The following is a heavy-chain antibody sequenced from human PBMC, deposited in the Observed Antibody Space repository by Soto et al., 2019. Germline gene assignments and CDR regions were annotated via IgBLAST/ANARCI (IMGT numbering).Heavy chain of an antibody. D-gene: IGHD3-3*01. CDR3: AKDWGPYYDFWSGYYDY. CDR2: ISYDGSNK. J-gene: IGHJ4*02. V-gene: IGHV3-30*18. Sequence: GGSLRLACAASGFSFSNYGIHWVRLAPGKGLEWVAFISYDGSNKYYADSVKGRFTISRDNSNNTLNLQMNSLRAVDTAVYYCAKDWGPYYDFWSGYYDYWGQGT. CDR1: GFSFSNYG.